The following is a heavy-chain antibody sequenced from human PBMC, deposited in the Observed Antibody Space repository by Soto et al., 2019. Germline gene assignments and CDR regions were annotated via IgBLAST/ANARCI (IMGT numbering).Heavy chain of an antibody. D-gene: IGHD3-3*01. J-gene: IGHJ3*02. CDR2: ISYDGSNK. Sequence: PGGSLRLSCAASGFTFSSYAMHWVRQAPGKGLEWVAVISYDGSNKYYADSVKGRFTISRDNSKNTLYLQMNSLRAEDTAVYYCARDSWDYDFWSGPTPGAFDIWGQGTMVT. CDR3: ARDSWDYDFWSGPTPGAFDI. V-gene: IGHV3-30-3*01. CDR1: GFTFSSYA.